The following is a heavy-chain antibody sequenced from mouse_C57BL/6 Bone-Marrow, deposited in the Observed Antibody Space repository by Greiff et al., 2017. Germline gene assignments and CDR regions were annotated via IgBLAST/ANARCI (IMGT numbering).Heavy chain of an antibody. D-gene: IGHD1-1*01. Sequence: DVHLVESGGGLVQPGGSLKLSCAASGFTFSDYGMAWVRQAPRKGPEWVAFISNLAYSIYYADTVTGRFTISRENAKNTLYLEMSSLRSEDTAMYYGARLGYYYGHYAMDYWGQGTSVTVSS. CDR1: GFTFSDYG. V-gene: IGHV5-15*01. CDR3: ARLGYYYGHYAMDY. J-gene: IGHJ4*01. CDR2: ISNLAYSI.